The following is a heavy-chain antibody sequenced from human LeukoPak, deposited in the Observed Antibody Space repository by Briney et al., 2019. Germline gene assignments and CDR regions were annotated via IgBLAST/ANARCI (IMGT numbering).Heavy chain of an antibody. CDR2: IWYDGSNK. CDR3: AREGQRLRVDY. D-gene: IGHD4-17*01. Sequence: GGSLRLSCAASGFTFSSYGMHWVRQAPGKGLEWVAVIWYDGSNKYYADSVKGRFTISRDNSKNTLYLQMNSLRAEDTAVYYCAREGQRLRVDYWGQGTLVTVSS. J-gene: IGHJ4*02. CDR1: GFTFSSYG. V-gene: IGHV3-33*01.